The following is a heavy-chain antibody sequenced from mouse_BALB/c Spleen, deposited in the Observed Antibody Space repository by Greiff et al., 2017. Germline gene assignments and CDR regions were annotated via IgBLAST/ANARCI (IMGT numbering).Heavy chain of an antibody. J-gene: IGHJ3*01. CDR2: IDPANGNT. D-gene: IGHD2-10*02. V-gene: IGHV14-3*02. CDR3: ARKYGNQAWFAY. CDR1: GFNIKDTY. Sequence: EVQLQQSGAELVKPGASVKLSCTASGFNIKDTYMHWVKQRPEQGLEWIGRIDPANGNTKYDPKFQGKATITADTSSNTAYLQLSSLTSEDTAVYYCARKYGNQAWFAYWGQGTLVTVSA.